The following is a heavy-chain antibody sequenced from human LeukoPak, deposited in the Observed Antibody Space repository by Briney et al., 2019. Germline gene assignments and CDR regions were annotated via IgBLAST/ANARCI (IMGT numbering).Heavy chain of an antibody. CDR1: GFTFSSYG. CDR3: ARDSPDEDYYDSSGYFDY. V-gene: IGHV3-30*03. Sequence: PGGSLRLSCVASGFTFSSYGMHWVRQAPGEGLEWVAVISYDGSNKYYADSVKGRFTISRDNSKNTLYLQMNSLRAEDTAVYYCARDSPDEDYYDSSGYFDYWGQGTLVTVSS. D-gene: IGHD3-22*01. J-gene: IGHJ4*02. CDR2: ISYDGSNK.